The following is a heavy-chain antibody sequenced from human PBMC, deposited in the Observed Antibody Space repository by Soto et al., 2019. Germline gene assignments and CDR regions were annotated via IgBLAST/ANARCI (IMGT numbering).Heavy chain of an antibody. D-gene: IGHD3-9*01. V-gene: IGHV4-4*02. CDR2: IYHSGST. J-gene: IGHJ6*03. Sequence: QVQLQESGPGLVKPSGTLSLTCAVSSGSISSSNWWSWVRQPPGKGLEWIGEIYHSGSTNYNPSLKSRVTISVDKSKYQFSLKLSSVTAADTAVYYCARESTYYDILTGYQNYYYMDVWSKGTTVTVSS. CDR3: ARESTYYDILTGYQNYYYMDV. CDR1: SGSISSSNW.